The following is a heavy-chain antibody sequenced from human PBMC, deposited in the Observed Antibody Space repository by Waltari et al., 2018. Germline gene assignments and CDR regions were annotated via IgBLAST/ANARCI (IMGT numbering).Heavy chain of an antibody. D-gene: IGHD3-22*01. CDR3: AKARSYSDGIGHFDY. Sequence: EVQLLESGGALVQPGGSLRLSCATSGFTFAYYAMSWVRQAPGKGLEWVSGISGSGTNTYYGDSVKGRFTISRDDSQNTLYLQMNSLRAEDTAVYYCAKARSYSDGIGHFDYWGQGTLVTVSS. J-gene: IGHJ4*02. CDR1: GFTFAYYA. V-gene: IGHV3-23*01. CDR2: ISGSGTNT.